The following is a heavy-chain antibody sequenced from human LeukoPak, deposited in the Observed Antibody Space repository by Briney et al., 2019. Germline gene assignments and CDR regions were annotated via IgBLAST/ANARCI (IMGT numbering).Heavy chain of an antibody. CDR3: ARDLYTIFAVVIQVFDI. CDR1: GYTFTGYY. J-gene: IGHJ3*02. V-gene: IGHV1-2*02. CDR2: INPNNGVT. D-gene: IGHD3-3*01. Sequence: ASVKVSCKASGYTFTGYYLHWLRQAPGQGLEWMGWINPNNGVTNYAQNFQGRVTKTRDTSISTAYMELSRLRSDDTAVYYCARDLYTIFAVVIQVFDIWGQGAMVTVSS.